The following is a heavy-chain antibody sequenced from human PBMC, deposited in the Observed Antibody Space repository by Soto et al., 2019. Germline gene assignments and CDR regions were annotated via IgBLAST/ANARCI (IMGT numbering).Heavy chain of an antibody. CDR3: ARETESSSFYYGMDV. V-gene: IGHV3-33*01. J-gene: IGHJ6*02. CDR2: IWYDGSNK. CDR1: GFTFSSYG. D-gene: IGHD6-6*01. Sequence: GGSLRLSCAASGFTFSSYGMHWVRQAPGKGLEWVAVIWYDGSNKYYADSVKGRFTISRDNSKNTLYLQMNSLRAEDTAVYYCARETESSSFYYGMDVWGQGTTVTVSS.